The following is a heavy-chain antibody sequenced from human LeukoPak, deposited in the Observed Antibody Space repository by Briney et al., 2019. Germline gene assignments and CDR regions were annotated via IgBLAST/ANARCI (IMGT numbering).Heavy chain of an antibody. CDR3: ARDPYSGSYSDYYYYMDV. D-gene: IGHD1-26*01. V-gene: IGHV3-21*01. CDR2: ITSSGSYI. CDR1: GFTFSSDS. Sequence: GSLRLSCAASGFTFSSDSLNWVRQAPGKGLEWVSSITSSGSYIYYAESVKGRFTISRDNAKNSLYLQLNSLRAEDTAVYYCARDPYSGSYSDYYYYMDVWGKGTTVTVSS. J-gene: IGHJ6*03.